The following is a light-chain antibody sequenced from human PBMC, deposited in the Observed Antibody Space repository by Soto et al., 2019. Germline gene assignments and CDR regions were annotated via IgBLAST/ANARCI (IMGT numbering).Light chain of an antibody. J-gene: IGLJ2*01. CDR3: QAWDSSTVV. CDR1: KLGDKY. CDR2: QDS. Sequence: SYELTQPPSVSVSPGRTPSIPALGVKLGDKYACWYQQKPGQSPVLVIYQDSKRPSGIPERFSGSNSGNTATLTISGTQAMDEADYYCQAWDSSTVVFGGGTKLTVL. V-gene: IGLV3-1*01.